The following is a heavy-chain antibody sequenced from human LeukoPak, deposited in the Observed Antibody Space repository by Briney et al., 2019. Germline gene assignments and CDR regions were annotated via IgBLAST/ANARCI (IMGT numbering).Heavy chain of an antibody. Sequence: GGSLRLSCEASGFTFNTYSMNWVRQAPGKGLEWVSYITGNSHTIYYADSVKGRFTISRDNAKNSLYLQMNSLRAEDTAVYYCARGEYGSGSYHIDYWGQGTLVTVSS. V-gene: IGHV3-48*01. CDR1: GFTFNTYS. D-gene: IGHD3-10*01. J-gene: IGHJ4*02. CDR3: ARGEYGSGSYHIDY. CDR2: ITGNSHTI.